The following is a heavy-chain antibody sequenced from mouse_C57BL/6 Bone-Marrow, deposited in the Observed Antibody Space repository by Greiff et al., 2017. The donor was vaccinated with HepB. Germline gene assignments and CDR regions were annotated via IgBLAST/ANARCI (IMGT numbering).Heavy chain of an antibody. CDR3: ARRDTTVEAWFAY. CDR2: IHPNSGST. CDR1: GYTFTSYW. Sequence: VQLQQPGAELVKPGASVKLSCKASGYTFTSYWMHWVKQRPGQGLEWIGMIHPNSGSTNYNEKFKSKATLTVDKSSSAAYMQISSLTSEDSAVYYCARRDTTVEAWFAYWGQGTLVTVSA. J-gene: IGHJ3*01. D-gene: IGHD1-1*01. V-gene: IGHV1-64*01.